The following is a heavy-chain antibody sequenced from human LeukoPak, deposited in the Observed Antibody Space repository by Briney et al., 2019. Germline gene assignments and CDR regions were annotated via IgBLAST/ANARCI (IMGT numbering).Heavy chain of an antibody. Sequence: PSQTLSLTCTVSGGSISSGGYYWSWIRQHPGKGLEWIGYIYYSGSTYYNPSLKSRVTISVDTSKNQFSLKLSSVTAAATAVYYCARDPADYYYYMDVWGKGTTVTVSS. D-gene: IGHD6-25*01. CDR1: GGSISSGGYY. CDR2: IYYSGST. J-gene: IGHJ6*03. CDR3: ARDPADYYYYMDV. V-gene: IGHV4-31*03.